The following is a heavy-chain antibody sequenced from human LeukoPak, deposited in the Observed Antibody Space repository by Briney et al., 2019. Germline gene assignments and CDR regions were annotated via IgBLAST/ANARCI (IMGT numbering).Heavy chain of an antibody. V-gene: IGHV3-74*01. D-gene: IGHD2-2*01. Sequence: GGSLRLSCAASGFTFSRYWMHWVRQAPEKGLVWVSRIDNDGSGTNYADSVKGRFTISRDNAKNTLYLQMNSLRAEDTAVYYCATDVPAVTIFGYWGQGTLVTVSS. J-gene: IGHJ4*02. CDR2: IDNDGSGT. CDR1: GFTFSRYW. CDR3: ATDVPAVTIFGY.